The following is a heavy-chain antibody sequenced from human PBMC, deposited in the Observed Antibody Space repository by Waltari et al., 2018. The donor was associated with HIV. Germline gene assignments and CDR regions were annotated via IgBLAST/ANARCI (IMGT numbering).Heavy chain of an antibody. V-gene: IGHV3-74*01. CDR1: GVTSSSYW. CDR2: INGDGSRT. J-gene: IGHJ5*02. D-gene: IGHD3-10*01. Sequence: EVQLVESGGAIVEPGGSLRLCCAASGVTSSSYWMHWVRQARGKGLVWVSRINGDGSRTDYADSVKGRFATSRDNAKNTLYLQMNSLRAEDTAVYYCSRVGENYGASNWIDPWGQGTLVTVSS. CDR3: SRVGENYGASNWIDP.